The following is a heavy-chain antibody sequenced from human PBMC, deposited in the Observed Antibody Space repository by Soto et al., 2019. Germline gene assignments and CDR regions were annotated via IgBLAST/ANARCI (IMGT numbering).Heavy chain of an antibody. J-gene: IGHJ6*02. V-gene: IGHV1-69*13. Sequence: SVKVSCKASGGTFSSYAISWVRQAPGQGLEWMGGIIPIFGTANYAQKLQGRVTITADESTSTAYMELSSLRSEDTAVYYFARDLGGWYYYDSSGYYATPYYYYYGMDVWGQGTTVTVSS. D-gene: IGHD3-22*01. CDR3: ARDLGGWYYYDSSGYYATPYYYYYGMDV. CDR2: IIPIFGTA. CDR1: GGTFSSYA.